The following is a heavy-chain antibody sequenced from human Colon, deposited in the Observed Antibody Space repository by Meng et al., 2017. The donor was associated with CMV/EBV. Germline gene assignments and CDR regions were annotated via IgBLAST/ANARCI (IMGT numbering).Heavy chain of an antibody. CDR1: GDSVSTYSAA. J-gene: IGHJ4*02. Sequence: SRTRSLTGDISGDSVSTYSAAWHWIRQSPSRGLEWLGRAYYRSKWYLDYAVSVKSRIIISPDTSKNQFSLQLSSVTPEDTAMYYCARAYASGYLDYWGQGTLVTVSS. CDR2: AYYRSKWYL. CDR3: ARAYASGYLDY. D-gene: IGHD1-26*01. V-gene: IGHV6-1*01.